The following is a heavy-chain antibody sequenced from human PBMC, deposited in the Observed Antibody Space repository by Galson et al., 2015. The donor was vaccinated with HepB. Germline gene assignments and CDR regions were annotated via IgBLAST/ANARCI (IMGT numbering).Heavy chain of an antibody. V-gene: IGHV3-11*01. Sequence: SLRLSCAASGFTFSSYAMSWIRQAPGKGLEWVSYISSSGSTIYYADSVKGRFTISRDNAKNSLYLQMNSLRAEDTAVYYCARDTYEYGGYVNGRDVYYYYMDVWGKGTTVTVSS. D-gene: IGHD5-12*01. CDR3: ARDTYEYGGYVNGRDVYYYYMDV. J-gene: IGHJ6*03. CDR1: GFTFSSYA. CDR2: ISSSGSTI.